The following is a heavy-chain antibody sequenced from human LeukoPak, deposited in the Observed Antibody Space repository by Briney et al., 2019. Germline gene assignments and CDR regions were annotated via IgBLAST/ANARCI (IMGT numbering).Heavy chain of an antibody. CDR2: ISAYNGNT. J-gene: IGHJ4*02. V-gene: IGHV1-18*01. CDR3: ARGSTYYYDSSGYLPFDY. CDR1: GYTFTSYG. D-gene: IGHD3-22*01. Sequence: ASVKVSCKASGYTFTSYGISWVRQAPGQGLEWMGWISAYNGNTNYAQKLQGRVTMTTDTSTSTAYMELRSLRSDDTAVYYCARGSTYYYDSSGYLPFDYWGQGTLVTVSS.